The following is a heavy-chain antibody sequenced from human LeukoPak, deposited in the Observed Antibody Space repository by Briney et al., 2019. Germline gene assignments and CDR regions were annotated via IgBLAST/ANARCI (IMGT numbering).Heavy chain of an antibody. V-gene: IGHV4-39*01. CDR1: GGSISSSSYY. CDR2: IYYSGST. D-gene: IGHD3-3*01. J-gene: IGHJ4*02. CDR3: ARQWGHYDFWSGYQYYFDH. Sequence: PSETLSLTCTVSGGSISSSSYYWGWIRQPPGKGLEWSGSIYYSGSTYYNPSLKSRVTISVDTSKNQFSLKLSPVTAADTAVYYCARQWGHYDFWSGYQYYFDHWGQGTLVTVSS.